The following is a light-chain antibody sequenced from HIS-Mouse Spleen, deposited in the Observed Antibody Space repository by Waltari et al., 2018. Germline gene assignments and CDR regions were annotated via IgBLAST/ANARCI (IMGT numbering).Light chain of an antibody. V-gene: IGLV2-11*01. CDR1: SSDVGGYNY. CDR2: DVS. Sequence: QSALTQPRSVSGSPGQSVTISCTGTSSDVGGYNYVTWYQQHPGKAPKLMIYDVSQLPSGVPDRFSGSKSGNTASLTISGLQAEDEADYYCCSYAGSYTFVFGGGTKLTVL. CDR3: CSYAGSYTFV. J-gene: IGLJ2*01.